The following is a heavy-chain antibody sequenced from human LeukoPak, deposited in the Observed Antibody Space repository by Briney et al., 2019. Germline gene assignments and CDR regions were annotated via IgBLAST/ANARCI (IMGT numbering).Heavy chain of an antibody. CDR2: ISYDGSNK. CDR3: AKGGIYAFDY. Sequence: GGSLGLSCAASGFTFSSYAMHWVRQAPGKGLEWVAVISYDGSNKYYADSVKGRFTISRDNSKNTLYLQMNGLRAEDTAVYYCAKGGIYAFDYWGQGTLVTVSS. D-gene: IGHD5-12*01. J-gene: IGHJ4*02. CDR1: GFTFSSYA. V-gene: IGHV3-30-3*01.